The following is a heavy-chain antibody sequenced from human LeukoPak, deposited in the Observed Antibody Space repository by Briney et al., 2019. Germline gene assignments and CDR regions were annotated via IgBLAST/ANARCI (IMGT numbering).Heavy chain of an antibody. D-gene: IGHD6-19*01. CDR3: ARESAVAGNRSDY. J-gene: IGHJ4*02. CDR1: GFTVSSNY. V-gene: IGHV3-53*01. Sequence: PGGSLRLSCAASGFTVSSNYMSWVRQAPGKGLEWVSVIYSGGSTYYADSVKGRFTISRDNSKNTLYLQMNSLRAEDTAVYYCARESAVAGNRSDYWGQGTLVTVSS. CDR2: IYSGGST.